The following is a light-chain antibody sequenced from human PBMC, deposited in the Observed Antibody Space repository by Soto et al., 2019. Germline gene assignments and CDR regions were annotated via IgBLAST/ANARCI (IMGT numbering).Light chain of an antibody. CDR3: QQYNSYSSGT. CDR1: QSIDSW. Sequence: DIQMTQSPSTLSASVGDRVTITCRASQSIDSWLAWYQQKPGKAPNLLIYKASSLESGVPSRFSGSGSGTAFTLTISSLQPDDFATYYCQQYNSYSSGTFGQGTKVDIK. V-gene: IGKV1-5*03. CDR2: KAS. J-gene: IGKJ1*01.